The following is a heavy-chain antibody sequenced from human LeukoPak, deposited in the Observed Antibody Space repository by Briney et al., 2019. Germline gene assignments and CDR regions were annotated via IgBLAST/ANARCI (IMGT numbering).Heavy chain of an antibody. CDR1: GFSLSTSGMR. D-gene: IGHD3-10*01. CDR3: ARTLDRYGSGSYYGDYGMDV. Sequence: SGPTLVNPTQTLTLTCTFSGFSLSTSGMRVSWIRQPPGKALEWLARIDWDDDKFYSTSLKTRLTISKDTSKNQVVLTMTNMAPVDTATYYCARTLDRYGSGSYYGDYGMDVWGKGTTVTVSS. J-gene: IGHJ6*04. V-gene: IGHV2-70*04. CDR2: IDWDDDK.